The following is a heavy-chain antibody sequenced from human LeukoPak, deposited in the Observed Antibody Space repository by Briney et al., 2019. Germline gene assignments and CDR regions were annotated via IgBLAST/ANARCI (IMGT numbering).Heavy chain of an antibody. J-gene: IGHJ4*02. V-gene: IGHV3-53*05. CDR3: AKDRSPTVTAVHDY. CDR1: GFTVSSNY. D-gene: IGHD2-21*02. Sequence: PGGSLRLSCAASGFTVSSNYMSWVRQAPGKGLEWVSVIYSGGSTYYADSVKGRFTISRDNSKNTLYLQMNSLRPEDTAMYYCAKDRSPTVTAVHDYWGQGTLVSVSS. CDR2: IYSGGST.